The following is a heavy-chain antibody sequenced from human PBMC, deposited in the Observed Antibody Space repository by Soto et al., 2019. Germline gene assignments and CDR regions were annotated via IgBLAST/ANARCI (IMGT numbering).Heavy chain of an antibody. CDR3: AGPTSYGDYGDWYFAL. CDR1: GFTFSDYY. CDR2: ISSSGSTI. Sequence: QVQLVESGGGLVKPGGSLRLSCAASGFTFSDYYMSWIRQAPGKGLAWVSYISSSGSTIYYADTVKGLFTISRDNAKTCLHLQMNSLRAEATAVDYCAGPTSYGDYGDWYFALWGRGTMVTVSS. V-gene: IGHV3-11*01. J-gene: IGHJ2*01. D-gene: IGHD4-17*01.